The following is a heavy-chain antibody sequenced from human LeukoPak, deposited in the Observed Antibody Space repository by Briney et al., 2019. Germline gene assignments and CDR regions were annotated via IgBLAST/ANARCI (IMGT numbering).Heavy chain of an antibody. Sequence: ASVKVSCKASGYTFTNYGLNWVRQAPGQGLEWMGWISAYNGNTNYAQKLQGRVTMTTDTSTSTAYMELRSLRSDDTAVYYCARDMVRGVPSSFDYWGQGTLVTVSS. CDR2: ISAYNGNT. D-gene: IGHD3-10*01. CDR1: GYTFTNYG. J-gene: IGHJ4*02. V-gene: IGHV1-18*01. CDR3: ARDMVRGVPSSFDY.